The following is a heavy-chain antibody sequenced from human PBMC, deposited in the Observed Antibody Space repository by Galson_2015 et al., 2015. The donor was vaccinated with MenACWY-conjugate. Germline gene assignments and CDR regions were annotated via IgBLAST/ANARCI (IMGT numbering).Heavy chain of an antibody. Sequence: ETLSLTCAVYGESFSGSYWSWIRQPPGKGLEWAGEINHSGSTKNNPSLKSRVTISVDTSKNQFSLKLSSVTAADTAVYYCARNYGSGSYNWFDPWGQGTLVTVSS. CDR1: GESFSGSY. CDR3: ARNYGSGSYNWFDP. J-gene: IGHJ5*02. D-gene: IGHD3-10*01. CDR2: INHSGST. V-gene: IGHV4-34*01.